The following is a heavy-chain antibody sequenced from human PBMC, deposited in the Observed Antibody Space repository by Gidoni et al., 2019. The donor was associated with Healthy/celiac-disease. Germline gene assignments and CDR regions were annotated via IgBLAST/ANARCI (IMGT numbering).Heavy chain of an antibody. J-gene: IGHJ4*02. CDR1: GFTFSSYA. V-gene: IGHV3-23*01. D-gene: IGHD6-13*01. CDR2: IRGSGGST. CDR3: ANRWIAAAGPDY. Sequence: EVQLLESGGGLVQPGGSLRLSCAASGFTFSSYAMSWVRQAPGKGLEWVSAIRGSGGSTYYADSVKGRFTISRDNSKNTLYLQMNSLRAEDTAVYYCANRWIAAAGPDYWGQGTLVTVSS.